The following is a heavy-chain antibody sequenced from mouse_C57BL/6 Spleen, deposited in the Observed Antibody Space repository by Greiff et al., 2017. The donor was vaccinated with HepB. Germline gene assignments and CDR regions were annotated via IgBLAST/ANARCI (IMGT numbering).Heavy chain of an antibody. D-gene: IGHD1-1*01. V-gene: IGHV1-80*01. J-gene: IGHJ2*01. CDR3: ARLLLRSYYFDY. CDR2: IYPGDGDT. Sequence: VQLQQSGAELVKPGASVKISCKASGYAFSSYWMNWVKQRPGKGLEWIGQIYPGDGDTNYNGKFKGKATLTADKSSSTAYMQLSSLTSEDSAVYFCARLLLRSYYFDYWGQGTTLTVAS. CDR1: GYAFSSYW.